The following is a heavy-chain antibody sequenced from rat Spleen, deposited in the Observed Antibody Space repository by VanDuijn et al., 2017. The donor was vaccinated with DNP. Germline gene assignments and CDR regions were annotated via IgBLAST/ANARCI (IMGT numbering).Heavy chain of an antibody. CDR1: GFSLTSHN. CDR3: ARNYDHYGYFDY. CDR2: IQTGGST. Sequence: VQLKESGPGLVQPSQTLSLTCTVSGFSLTSHNVHWVRQPPGKGLEWMGRIQTGGSTDYNSVVKTRLSISRDTSKSQVFLQMRGLQTEDTAMYFCARNYDHYGYFDYWGQGVMVTVSS. V-gene: IGHV2-1*01. J-gene: IGHJ2*01. D-gene: IGHD1-3*01.